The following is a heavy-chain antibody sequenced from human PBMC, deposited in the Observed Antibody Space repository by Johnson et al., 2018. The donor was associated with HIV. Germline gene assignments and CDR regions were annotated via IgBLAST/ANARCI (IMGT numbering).Heavy chain of an antibody. CDR1: GFTFSSYG. D-gene: IGHD6-13*01. Sequence: VQLVESGGGVVQPGGSLRLSCAASGFTFSSYGMHWVRQAPGKGLEWVAFIRYEGGSSCSAHSVKGRFTIARDNSKNTLYLQMNSLRAEDTAVYYCAREDGDSSSWAGAFDIWGQGTMVTVSS. CDR3: AREDGDSSSWAGAFDI. CDR2: IRYEGGSS. J-gene: IGHJ3*02. V-gene: IGHV3-30*02.